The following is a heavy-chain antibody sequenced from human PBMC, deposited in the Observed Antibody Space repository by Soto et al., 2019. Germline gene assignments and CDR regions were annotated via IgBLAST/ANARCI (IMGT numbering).Heavy chain of an antibody. CDR1: GGTFSSYS. CDR2: IIPIFGTA. Sequence: ASVNVSCKSSGGTFSSYSISWVRQAPGQGLECMGGIIPIFGTANYAQKFQGRVTITADESTSTAYMELSSLRSEDTAVYYCATTYCGGDCWYLPNAFDIWGQGTMVTVSS. CDR3: ATTYCGGDCWYLPNAFDI. V-gene: IGHV1-69*13. D-gene: IGHD2-21*02. J-gene: IGHJ3*02.